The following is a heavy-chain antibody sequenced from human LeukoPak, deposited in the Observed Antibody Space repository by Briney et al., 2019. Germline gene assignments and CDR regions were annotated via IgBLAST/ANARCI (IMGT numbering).Heavy chain of an antibody. CDR3: AREPRPYNAWFDY. Sequence: SETLSLTCAVSGYSISSGYYWGWIRQPPGKGLEWIGSIYHSGSTYYNPSLKSRVTISVDTSKNQFSLKLSSVTAADTAVYYCAREPRPYNAWFDYWGQGTLVTVSS. CDR2: IYHSGST. CDR1: GYSISSGYY. J-gene: IGHJ4*02. V-gene: IGHV4-38-2*02. D-gene: IGHD5-24*01.